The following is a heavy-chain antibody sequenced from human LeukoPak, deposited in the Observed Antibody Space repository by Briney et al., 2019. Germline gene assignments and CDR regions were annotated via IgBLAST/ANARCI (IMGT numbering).Heavy chain of an antibody. Sequence: GGSLRLSCAASGFTFSSYGMHWVRQAPGKGLEWVAFIRYDGSNKYYADSVKGRFTISRDNSKNTLYLQMNSLRAEDTAVYYCAKDPEIVVVPAATPDDAFDIWGQGTMVTVSS. D-gene: IGHD2-2*01. J-gene: IGHJ3*02. V-gene: IGHV3-30*02. CDR2: IRYDGSNK. CDR1: GFTFSSYG. CDR3: AKDPEIVVVPAATPDDAFDI.